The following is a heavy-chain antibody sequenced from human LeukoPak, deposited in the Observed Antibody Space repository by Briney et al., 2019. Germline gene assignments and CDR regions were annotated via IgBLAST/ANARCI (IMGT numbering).Heavy chain of an antibody. CDR2: IYYSGST. CDR3: ARAGGERFLEWLFIDY. CDR1: GGSISSGGYY. D-gene: IGHD3-3*01. V-gene: IGHV4-31*03. Sequence: PSETLSLTCTVSGGSISSGGYYWSWIRQHPGKGLEWIGYIYYSGSTYYNPSLKSRVTISVDTSKNQYSLKLSSVTAADTAVYYCARAGGERFLEWLFIDYWGQGTLVTVSS. J-gene: IGHJ4*02.